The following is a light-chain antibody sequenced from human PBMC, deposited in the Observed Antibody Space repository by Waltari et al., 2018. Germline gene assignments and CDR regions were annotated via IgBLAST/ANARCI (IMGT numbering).Light chain of an antibody. CDR2: ENN. J-gene: IGLJ1*01. V-gene: IGLV1-51*01. Sequence: QSVLTQPPSVSAAPGQKVTTPCPGSNPNIGPNYVSWYQQLPGTAPKVLIYENNKRPSGIPDRFSASKSGTSTTLDITGLQAGDEADYHCGTWDSSLSAHVFGTGTRVTVL. CDR1: NPNIGPNY. CDR3: GTWDSSLSAHV.